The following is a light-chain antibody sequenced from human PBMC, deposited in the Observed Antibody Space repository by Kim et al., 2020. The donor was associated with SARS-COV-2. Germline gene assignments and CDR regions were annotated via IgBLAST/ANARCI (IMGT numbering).Light chain of an antibody. CDR3: ATWDDTLDGWV. CDR2: NNN. J-gene: IGLJ3*02. V-gene: IGLV1-44*01. Sequence: GQGGTSTCSATSRNIGSRTVNWYHHLPGTAPKFLIYNNNYRPLGVPDRFSGSKSGTSASLAISGLQSEDEGDYYCATWDDTLDGWVFGGGTQLTVL. CDR1: SRNIGSRT.